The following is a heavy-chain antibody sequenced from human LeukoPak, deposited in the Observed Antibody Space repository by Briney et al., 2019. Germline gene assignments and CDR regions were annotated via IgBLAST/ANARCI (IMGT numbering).Heavy chain of an antibody. D-gene: IGHD2-2*01. CDR1: GFAFDEHG. CDR3: ARAPITSPYYFDY. CDR2: INWSGGST. Sequence: PGGSLRLSCTASGFAFDEHGMSWVRQVPGKGLEWVSGINWSGGSTGYADPLRGRFTISRDNAKNSLYLQMDSLRAEDTALYYCARAPITSPYYFDYWGQGTLVTVSS. V-gene: IGHV3-20*04. J-gene: IGHJ4*02.